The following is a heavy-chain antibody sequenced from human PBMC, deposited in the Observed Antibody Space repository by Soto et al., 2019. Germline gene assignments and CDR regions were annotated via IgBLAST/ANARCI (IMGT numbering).Heavy chain of an antibody. CDR1: GFTFSSYA. CDR2: ISGSDGST. J-gene: IGHJ4*02. Sequence: GGSLRLSCAASGFTFSSYAMSWVRQAPGKGLEWVSTISGSDGSTYYADSVKGRFTISRDNSKNTLYLQMDSLRAEDTAVYYCAKEYSSGWYYFDYWGQGTLVTVSS. CDR3: AKEYSSGWYYFDY. D-gene: IGHD6-19*01. V-gene: IGHV3-23*01.